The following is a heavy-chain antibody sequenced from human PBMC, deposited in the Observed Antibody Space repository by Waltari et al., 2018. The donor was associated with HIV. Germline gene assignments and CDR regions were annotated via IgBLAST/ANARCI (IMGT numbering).Heavy chain of an antibody. CDR2: IRSKAYGGTT. D-gene: IGHD4-17*01. V-gene: IGHV3-49*03. Sequence: EVQLVESGGGLVQPGRSLRLSCTASGFTFGDYAMSWFRQAPGEGLEWVGCIRSKAYGGTTEYAASVKGRFTISRDDSRSIAYLQMNSLQTEDTAVYYCTKGRMTTDYWGQGTLVTVSS. J-gene: IGHJ4*02. CDR1: GFTFGDYA. CDR3: TKGRMTTDY.